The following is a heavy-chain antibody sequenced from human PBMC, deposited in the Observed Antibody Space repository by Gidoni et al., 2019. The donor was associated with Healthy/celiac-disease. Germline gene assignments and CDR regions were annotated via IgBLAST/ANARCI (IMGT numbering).Heavy chain of an antibody. D-gene: IGHD6-19*01. Sequence: EVQLLESGGGLVQPGVSLRLSCAASGFTFSRYAMSWVRQAPGKGLEWVSAISGSGGSTYYADSVKGRFTISRDNSKNTLYLQMNSLRAEDTAVYYCAPDLAVPFLDYWGQGTLVTVSS. CDR3: APDLAVPFLDY. J-gene: IGHJ4*02. CDR2: ISGSGGST. V-gene: IGHV3-23*01. CDR1: GFTFSRYA.